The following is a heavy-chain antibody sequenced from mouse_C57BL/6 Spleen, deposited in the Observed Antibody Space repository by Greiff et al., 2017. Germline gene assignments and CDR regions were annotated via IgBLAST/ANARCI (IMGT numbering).Heavy chain of an antibody. J-gene: IGHJ2*01. CDR2: INPNNGGT. CDR1: GYTFTDYY. V-gene: IGHV1-26*01. CDR3: ARSGSSHYFDY. D-gene: IGHD1-1*01. Sequence: EVQLQQSGPELVKPGASVKISCKASGYTFTDYYMNWVKQSHGKSLEWIGDINPNNGGTSYNQKFKGKATLTVDKSSSTAYMELRSLTSEDSAVYYCARSGSSHYFDYWGQGTTLTVSS.